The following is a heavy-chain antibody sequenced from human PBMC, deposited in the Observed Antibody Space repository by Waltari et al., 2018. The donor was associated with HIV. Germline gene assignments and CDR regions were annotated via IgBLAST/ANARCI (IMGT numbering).Heavy chain of an antibody. J-gene: IGHJ4*02. V-gene: IGHV3-15*01. CDR3: TRKAFSGSYYDS. Sequence: EVQLVESGGGLVKPGGSLRLSCVGSGFTFKIAWINWVRQAPGKGLEWVGRIKSKSDGETVDYGDPVRDRFSISRDDSQNTVFLQMNSLKTEDTAVYYCTRKAFSGSYYDSWGQGALVTVSS. CDR1: GFTFKIAW. CDR2: IKSKSDGETV. D-gene: IGHD1-26*01.